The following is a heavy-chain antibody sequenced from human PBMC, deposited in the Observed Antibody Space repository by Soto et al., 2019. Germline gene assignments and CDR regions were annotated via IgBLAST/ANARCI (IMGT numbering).Heavy chain of an antibody. Sequence: ASVKVSWKASGYTFTSYAMHWVRQAPGQRLEWMGWINVGNGNTKYSQNFQGRVTINQDTSASTAYMELSSLTSEDTAVYYCAREKWGSGSRWLDPWGQGTLVTVSS. J-gene: IGHJ5*02. V-gene: IGHV1-3*01. CDR1: GYTFTSYA. D-gene: IGHD6-19*01. CDR3: AREKWGSGSRWLDP. CDR2: INVGNGNT.